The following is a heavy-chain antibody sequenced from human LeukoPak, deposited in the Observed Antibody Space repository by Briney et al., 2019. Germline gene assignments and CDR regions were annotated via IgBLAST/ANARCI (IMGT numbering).Heavy chain of an antibody. D-gene: IGHD2-2*01. CDR3: ARDLGCSSTSCYDQYFDY. V-gene: IGHV3-7*01. J-gene: IGHJ4*02. CDR1: GFTFSSYW. Sequence: PGGSLRLSCAASGFTFSSYWMSWVRQAPGKVLEWVANIKQDGSEKYYVDSVKGRFTISRDNAKNSLYLQMNSLRAEDTAVYYCARDLGCSSTSCYDQYFDYWGQGTLVTVSS. CDR2: IKQDGSEK.